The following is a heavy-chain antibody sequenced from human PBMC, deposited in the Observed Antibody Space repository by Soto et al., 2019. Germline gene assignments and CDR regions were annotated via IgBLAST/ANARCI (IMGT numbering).Heavy chain of an antibody. CDR3: ARAEGFLGDYYYGMDV. J-gene: IGHJ6*02. CDR1: GYSISSGYY. CDR2: IYHSGST. Sequence: PSETLSLTCAVSGYSISSGYYWGWIRQPPGKGLEWIGSIYHSGSTYYNPSPKSRVTISVDTSKNQFSLKLSSVTAADTAVYYCARAEGFLGDYYYGMDVWGQGTTVTVSS. V-gene: IGHV4-38-2*01. D-gene: IGHD3-10*01.